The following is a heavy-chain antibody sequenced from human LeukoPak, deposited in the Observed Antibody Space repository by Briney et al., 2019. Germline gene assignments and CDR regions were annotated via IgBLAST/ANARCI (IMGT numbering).Heavy chain of an antibody. CDR3: ARTYYYDSSGPYLDY. CDR2: IYYSGST. CDR1: GGSISSYY. V-gene: IGHV4-59*01. J-gene: IGHJ4*02. D-gene: IGHD3-22*01. Sequence: SETLSLTCTVSGGSISSYYWSWIRQPPGKGLEWIGYIYYSGSTNYNPSLKSRVTISVDTSKNQFSLKLSSVTAADTAVYYCARTYYYDSSGPYLDYWGQGTLVSVSS.